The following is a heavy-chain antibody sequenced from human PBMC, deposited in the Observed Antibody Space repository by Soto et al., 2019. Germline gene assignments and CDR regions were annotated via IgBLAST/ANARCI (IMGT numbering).Heavy chain of an antibody. CDR2: IYYSGST. D-gene: IGHD5-12*01. Sequence: PSETLSLTCTVSGGSISSYYWSWIRQPPGKGLEWIGYIYYSGSTNYNPSLKSRVTISVDTSKNQFSLKLSSVTAADTAVYYCVRESGYDLRRWFDLWGQGTQVNVSS. J-gene: IGHJ5*02. V-gene: IGHV4-59*01. CDR1: GGSISSYY. CDR3: VRESGYDLRRWFDL.